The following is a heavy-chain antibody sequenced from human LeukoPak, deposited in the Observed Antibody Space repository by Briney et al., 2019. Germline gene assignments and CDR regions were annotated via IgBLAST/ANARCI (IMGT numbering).Heavy chain of an antibody. CDR1: GFTFSSYG. CDR3: VPKGTEGY. J-gene: IGHJ4*02. CDR2: ISPDGSNT. V-gene: IGHV3-64D*06. Sequence: GGSLRLSCAASGFTFSSYGMHWVRQAPGKGLEYVSAISPDGSNTYYADSVKGRFSISRDNSKSTLYLQMSSLRPEDTAVYYCVPKGTEGYWGQGTLVTVSS.